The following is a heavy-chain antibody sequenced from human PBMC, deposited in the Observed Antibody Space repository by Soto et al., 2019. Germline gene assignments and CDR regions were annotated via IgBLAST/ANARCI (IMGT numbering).Heavy chain of an antibody. V-gene: IGHV1-18*01. CDR3: ARAPREWLPRAVFDYYYYYGMDV. CDR1: GYTFTSYC. CDR2: ISAYNGNT. J-gene: IGHJ6*02. Sequence: ASVKVSCKASGYTFTSYCICWVRQAPGQGLEWMGWISAYNGNTNYAQKLQGRVTMTTDTSTSTAYMELRSLRSDDTAVYYCARAPREWLPRAVFDYYYYYGMDVWGQGTTVTVSS. D-gene: IGHD5-12*01.